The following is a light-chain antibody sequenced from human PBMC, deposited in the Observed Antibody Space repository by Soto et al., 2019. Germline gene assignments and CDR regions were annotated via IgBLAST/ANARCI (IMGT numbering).Light chain of an antibody. Sequence: DIQMTQSPSSLSASVGDRVTITCRASQSISSYLNWYQQKPGKAPKLLIYAASSLRSGVPSRFSGSGSGKDFTLTISSLQPEDFSTYYCQQSYSTLWTCGQGTKVEIK. CDR3: QQSYSTLWT. CDR1: QSISSY. J-gene: IGKJ1*01. V-gene: IGKV1-39*01. CDR2: AAS.